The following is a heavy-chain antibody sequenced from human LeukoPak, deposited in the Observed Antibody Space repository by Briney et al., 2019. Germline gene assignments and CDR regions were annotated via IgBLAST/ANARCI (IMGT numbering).Heavy chain of an antibody. CDR2: INPSGGST. CDR3: ARGDYDSSGYYWGCVGY. J-gene: IGHJ4*02. D-gene: IGHD3-22*01. Sequence: ASVKVSCKASGYTFTSYYMHWVRQVPGQGLEWMGIINPSGGSTSYAQKFQGRVTMTRDTSTSTVYMELSSLRSEDTAVYYCARGDYDSSGYYWGCVGYWGQGTLVTVSS. V-gene: IGHV1-46*01. CDR1: GYTFTSYY.